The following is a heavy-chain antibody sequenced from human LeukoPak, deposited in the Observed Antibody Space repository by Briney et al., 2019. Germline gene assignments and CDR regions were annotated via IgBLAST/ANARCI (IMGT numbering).Heavy chain of an antibody. CDR2: INPSGGST. Sequence: EASVKVSCKASGYTFTGYYMHWVRQAPGQGLEWMGIINPSGGSTSYAPKFQGRVTMTRDTSTSTVYMDLSSLRSEDTAVYYCARDSHDTSGYPGYWGQGTLVTVSS. V-gene: IGHV1-46*01. CDR3: ARDSHDTSGYPGY. J-gene: IGHJ4*02. D-gene: IGHD3-22*01. CDR1: GYTFTGYY.